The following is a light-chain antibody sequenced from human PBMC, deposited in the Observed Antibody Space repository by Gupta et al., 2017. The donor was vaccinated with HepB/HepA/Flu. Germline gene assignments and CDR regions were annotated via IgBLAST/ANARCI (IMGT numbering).Light chain of an antibody. CDR3: SDWDASIKGHVV. J-gene: IGLJ2*01. Sequence: QSVLTQPPSVSGTPGQRVTISCSGSSSNIGNNIVNWYQQLPGTAPNLLIYSKNQRPSGVPARFSCATSCASASPVTSXRXYEDEAXDYWSDWDASIKGHVVFGGGTKLTVL. CDR1: SSNIGNNI. V-gene: IGLV1-44*01. CDR2: SKN.